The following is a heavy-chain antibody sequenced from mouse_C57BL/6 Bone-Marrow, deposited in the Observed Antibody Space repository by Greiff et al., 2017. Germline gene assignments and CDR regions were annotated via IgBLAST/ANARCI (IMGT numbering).Heavy chain of an antibody. Sequence: VQLQQPGAELVKPGASVKLSCKASGYTFTSYWMHWVKQRPGQGLEWIGMIHPNSGSTNYNEKFKSKATLTVDKSSSTAYMQLSSLTSEDAAVYYCARHDYDELLAMDDWGQGTSVTVSS. CDR1: GYTFTSYW. CDR2: IHPNSGST. J-gene: IGHJ4*01. V-gene: IGHV1-64*01. CDR3: ARHDYDELLAMDD. D-gene: IGHD2-4*01.